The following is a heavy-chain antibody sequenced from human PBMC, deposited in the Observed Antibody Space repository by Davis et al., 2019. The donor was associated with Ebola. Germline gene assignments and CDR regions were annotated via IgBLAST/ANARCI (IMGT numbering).Heavy chain of an antibody. D-gene: IGHD6-19*01. Sequence: PGGSLRLSCAASGFTFDDYAMHWVRQAPGKGLEWVSGISWNSGSIGYADSVKGRFTISRDNAKNSLYLQMNSLRAEDMALYYCAKDMKRGWAIAVFTIWGQGTLVTVSS. J-gene: IGHJ4*02. CDR1: GFTFDDYA. CDR2: ISWNSGSI. V-gene: IGHV3-9*03. CDR3: AKDMKRGWAIAVFTI.